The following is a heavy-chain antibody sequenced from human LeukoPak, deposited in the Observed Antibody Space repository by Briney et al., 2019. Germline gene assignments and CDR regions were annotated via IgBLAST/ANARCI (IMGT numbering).Heavy chain of an antibody. CDR1: GFTSSSYW. CDR2: INSDGSST. Sequence: TGGSLRLSCAASGFTSSSYWMTWVRRAQGKGLVGVSRINSDGSSTSYADSVKGRFTISRDNAKNTLYLQMNSLRAEDTAVYYCARVTYYYDSSGYPPDYWGQGTLVTVSS. D-gene: IGHD3-22*01. J-gene: IGHJ4*02. V-gene: IGHV3-74*01. CDR3: ARVTYYYDSSGYPPDY.